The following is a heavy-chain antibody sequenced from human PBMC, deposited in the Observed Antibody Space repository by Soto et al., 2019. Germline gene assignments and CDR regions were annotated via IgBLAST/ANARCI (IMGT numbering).Heavy chain of an antibody. V-gene: IGHV4-34*01. CDR3: ASSRLRSSWYSPTTHYMDV. CDR1: GGSFSGYY. J-gene: IGHJ6*03. D-gene: IGHD6-13*01. CDR2: INHSGST. Sequence: SETLSLTCAVYGGSFSGYYWSWIRQPPGKGLEWIGEINHSGSTNYNPSLKSRVTISVDTSKNQFSLKLSSVTAADTAVYYCASSRLRSSWYSPTTHYMDVWGKGTTVTVSS.